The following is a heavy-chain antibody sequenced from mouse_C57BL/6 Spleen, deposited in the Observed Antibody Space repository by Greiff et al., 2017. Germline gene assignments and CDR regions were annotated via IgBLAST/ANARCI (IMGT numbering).Heavy chain of an antibody. D-gene: IGHD2-4*01. CDR3: ATTYDYDPSWFAY. J-gene: IGHJ3*01. V-gene: IGHV5-17*01. CDR2: ISSGSSTI. CDR1: GFTFSDYG. Sequence: EVQLVESGGGLVKPGGSLKLSCAASGFTFSDYGMHWVRQAPEKGLEWVAYISSGSSTIYYADTVKGRFTISRDNAKNTLFLQMTSLRSEDTAMYYCATTYDYDPSWFAYWGQGTLVTVSA.